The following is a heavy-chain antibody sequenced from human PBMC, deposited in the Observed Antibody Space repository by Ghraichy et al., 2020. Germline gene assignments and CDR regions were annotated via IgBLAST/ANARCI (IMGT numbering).Heavy chain of an antibody. V-gene: IGHV3-74*01. CDR2: VNSDGTGT. CDR1: GFTFNSYW. J-gene: IGHJ4*02. Sequence: GGSLRLSCAASGFTFNSYWMHWVRQAPGKGLVWVSRVNSDGTGTNYADSVKGRFTISRDNAKNTLFLQMNSLRAEDTAVYYCARGSFGSSTNSGRSLDYWGQGTLVTVSS. CDR3: ARGSFGSSTNSGRSLDY. D-gene: IGHD2-2*01.